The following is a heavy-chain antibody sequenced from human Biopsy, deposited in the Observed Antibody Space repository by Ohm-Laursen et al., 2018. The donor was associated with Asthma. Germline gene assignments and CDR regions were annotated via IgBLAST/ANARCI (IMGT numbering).Heavy chain of an antibody. V-gene: IGHV4-30-4*01. CDR3: ARVASYGDLYFGIDV. D-gene: IGHD4-17*01. CDR2: VFWSGTT. J-gene: IGHJ6*02. Sequence: SETLSLTWTVSGAYIGSRDHHWSWIRQSPGTGLEWIGFVFWSGTTHYSRSLKRRLSISIDTTRNEFSMRLRSVTAADTAVYFCARVASYGDLYFGIDVWGPGTTVSVS. CDR1: GAYIGSRDHH.